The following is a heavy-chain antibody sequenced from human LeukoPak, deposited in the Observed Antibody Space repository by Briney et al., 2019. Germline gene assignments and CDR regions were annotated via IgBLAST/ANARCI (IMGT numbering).Heavy chain of an antibody. D-gene: IGHD3-3*01. Sequence: PSETLSLTCTVSGYSISSGYYWGWIRQPPGKGLEWIGSIYHSGSTYYNPSPKSRVTISVDTSKNQFSLKLSSVTAADTAVYYCARRVRTIFGVVIGADAFDIWGQGTMVTVSS. CDR1: GYSISSGYY. V-gene: IGHV4-38-2*02. CDR3: ARRVRTIFGVVIGADAFDI. CDR2: IYHSGST. J-gene: IGHJ3*02.